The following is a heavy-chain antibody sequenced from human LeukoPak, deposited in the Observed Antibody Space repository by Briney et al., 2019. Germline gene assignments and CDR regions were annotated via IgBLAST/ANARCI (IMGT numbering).Heavy chain of an antibody. J-gene: IGHJ4*02. CDR2: IKSKTDGGTT. CDR3: TTEVRYYDSSGYMYYFDY. V-gene: IGHV3-15*01. D-gene: IGHD3-22*01. Sequence: GGSLRLSCAASGFTFSSYGMSWVRQAPGKGLEWVGRIKSKTDGGTTDYAAPVKGRFTISRDDSKNTLYLQMNSLKTEDTAVYYCTTEVRYYDSSGYMYYFDYWGQGTLVTVSS. CDR1: GFTFSSYG.